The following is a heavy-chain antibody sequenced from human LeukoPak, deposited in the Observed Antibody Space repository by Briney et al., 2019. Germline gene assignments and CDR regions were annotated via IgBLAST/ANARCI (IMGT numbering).Heavy chain of an antibody. CDR3: ARGKWHYYFDY. CDR2: IYYSGST. V-gene: IGHV4-59*01. CDR1: GGPISSYY. D-gene: IGHD5-12*01. Sequence: SETLSLTCTVSGGPISSYYWSWIRQPPGKGLEWIGYIYYSGSTNYNPSLKSRVTISVDTSKNQFSLKLSSVTAADTAVYYCARGKWHYYFDYWGQGTLVTVSS. J-gene: IGHJ4*02.